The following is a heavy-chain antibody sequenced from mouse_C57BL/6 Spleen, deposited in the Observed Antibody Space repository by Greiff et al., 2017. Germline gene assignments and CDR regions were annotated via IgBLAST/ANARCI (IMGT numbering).Heavy chain of an antibody. D-gene: IGHD2-5*01. V-gene: IGHV1-15*01. CDR2: IDPETGGT. CDR1: GYTFTDYE. J-gene: IGHJ2*01. Sequence: VQLHQSGAELVRPGASVTLSCKASGYTFTDYEMHWVKQTPVHGLEWIGAIDPETGGTAYNQKFKGKAILTADKSSSTAYMELRSLTSEDSAVYYCTGDYSNLSYFDYWGQGTTLTVSS. CDR3: TGDYSNLSYFDY.